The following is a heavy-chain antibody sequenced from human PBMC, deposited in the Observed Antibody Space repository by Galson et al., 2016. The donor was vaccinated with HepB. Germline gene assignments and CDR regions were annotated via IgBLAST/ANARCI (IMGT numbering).Heavy chain of an antibody. CDR2: VNTGNGNT. J-gene: IGHJ5*02. D-gene: IGHD1-26*01. CDR1: GYTFTTYS. Sequence: SVKVSCKASGYTFTTYSMHWVRQAPGQGLEWMGWVNTGNGNTKYSQKLQDRVTMTSDKSASTAYPQWSSLKAADTAMYYCAAVGPQGFDPWGQGTPVIVSS. V-gene: IGHV1-3*04. CDR3: AAVGPQGFDP.